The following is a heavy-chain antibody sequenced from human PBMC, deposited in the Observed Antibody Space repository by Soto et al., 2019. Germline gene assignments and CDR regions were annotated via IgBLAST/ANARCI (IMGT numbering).Heavy chain of an antibody. D-gene: IGHD3-9*01. CDR1: GFTFSSYS. Sequence: GGSLRLSCAASGFTFSSYSMNWVRQAPGKGLEWVSSISSSSSYIYYADSVKGRFTISRDNAKNSLYLQMNSLRAEDTAVYYCARDGHYDILTGYYNNFDYWGQGTLVTVSS. CDR2: ISSSSSYI. CDR3: ARDGHYDILTGYYNNFDY. V-gene: IGHV3-21*01. J-gene: IGHJ4*02.